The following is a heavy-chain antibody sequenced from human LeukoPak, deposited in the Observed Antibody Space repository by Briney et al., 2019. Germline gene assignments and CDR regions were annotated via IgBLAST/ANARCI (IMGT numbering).Heavy chain of an antibody. V-gene: IGHV1-69*01. CDR3: ATDSYCIGGSCYKYYYYMDV. D-gene: IGHD2-15*01. CDR1: GGTFSSYA. J-gene: IGHJ6*03. Sequence: RSSVKVSCKASGGTFSSYAISWVRQAPGQGLEWMGGIIPIFGTANYAQKFQGRVTITADESTSTAYMELSSLRSEDTAVYYCATDSYCIGGSCYKYYYYMDVWGKGTTVTVSS. CDR2: IIPIFGTA.